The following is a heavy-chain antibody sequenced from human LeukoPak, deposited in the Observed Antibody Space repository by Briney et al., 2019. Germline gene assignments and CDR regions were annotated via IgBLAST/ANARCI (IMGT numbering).Heavy chain of an antibody. CDR2: INHRGST. V-gene: IGHV4-39*07. D-gene: IGHD3-9*01. Sequence: SETLSLTCTVSGGSISSSSYYWSWIRQPPGKGLEWIGEINHRGSTKYNPSLKSRAIISVDTSKNQFSLKLTSVTAADTAWYYCARGDILTGYSTWGQGALVTVSS. CDR3: ARGDILTGYST. J-gene: IGHJ5*02. CDR1: GGSISSSSYY.